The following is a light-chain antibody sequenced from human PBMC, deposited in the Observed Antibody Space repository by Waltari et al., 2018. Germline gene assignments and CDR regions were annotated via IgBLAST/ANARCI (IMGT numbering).Light chain of an antibody. J-gene: IGKJ4*01. Sequence: EIVLTQSPATLSLSPGESATLSCRASLSVNKYLDWFQQKPGQAPRLLIDGASNRAAGIPARFSGSGSGTDFTLTISSLEPEDFAVYYCLKRAGGPLFGGGTKVE. CDR1: LSVNKY. CDR2: GAS. CDR3: LKRAGGPL. V-gene: IGKV3-11*01.